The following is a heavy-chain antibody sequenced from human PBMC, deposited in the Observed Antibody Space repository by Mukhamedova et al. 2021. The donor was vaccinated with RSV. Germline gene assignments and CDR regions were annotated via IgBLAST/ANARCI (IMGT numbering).Heavy chain of an antibody. D-gene: IGHD4-11*01. CDR2: IYPGDSDT. Sequence: EYMGIIYPGDSDTRYSPSFQGQVTISADKSISAAYLQWNALKASDTAMYYCARIITVNVNDAFHIWGQGTMVTVSS. CDR3: ARIITVNVNDAFHI. J-gene: IGHJ3*02. V-gene: IGHV5-51*01.